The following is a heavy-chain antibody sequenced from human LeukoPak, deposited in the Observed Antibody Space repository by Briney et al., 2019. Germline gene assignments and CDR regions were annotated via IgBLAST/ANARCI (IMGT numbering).Heavy chain of an antibody. D-gene: IGHD3-22*01. CDR2: ISAYNGNT. Sequence: ASVKVSCKTYGYTFTSFGISWARQAPGEGLEWRGWISAYNGNTNYAQKLQGRVTLTTDTSTNIAYMELRSLRSDDTAVYYCARDFGSSGYDALDIWGQGTMVTVSS. CDR3: ARDFGSSGYDALDI. J-gene: IGHJ3*02. CDR1: GYTFTSFG. V-gene: IGHV1-18*01.